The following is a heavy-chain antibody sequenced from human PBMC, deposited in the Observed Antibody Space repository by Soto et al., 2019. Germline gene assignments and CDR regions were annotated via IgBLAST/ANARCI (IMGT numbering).Heavy chain of an antibody. Sequence: VQLVESGGGVVQPGRSLRLSCAASGFTFSDYAMHWVRQAPGKGLEWVAVVFHDGRNTHYADSVKGRFTISRDSSKNSVSLEMTRLTAEGPAVTYCAKGGRQWLVTSDFNYWGQGALVTVSS. CDR1: GFTFSDYA. J-gene: IGHJ4*02. V-gene: IGHV3-30*18. D-gene: IGHD6-19*01. CDR2: VFHDGRNT. CDR3: AKGGRQWLVTSDFNY.